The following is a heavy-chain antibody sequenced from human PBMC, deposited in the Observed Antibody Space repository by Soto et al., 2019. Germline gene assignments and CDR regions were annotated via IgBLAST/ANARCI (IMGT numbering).Heavy chain of an antibody. V-gene: IGHV3-30-3*01. J-gene: IGHJ6*02. CDR2: ISYDGSNK. Sequence: GGSLRLSCAASGFTFSSYAMHWVRQAPGKGLEWVAVISYDGSNKYYADSVKGRFTISRDNSKNTLYLQMNSLRAEDTAMYYCARDRDTAMATDFGYYYYGMDVWGQGTTVTVSS. CDR3: ARDRDTAMATDFGYYYYGMDV. CDR1: GFTFSSYA. D-gene: IGHD5-18*01.